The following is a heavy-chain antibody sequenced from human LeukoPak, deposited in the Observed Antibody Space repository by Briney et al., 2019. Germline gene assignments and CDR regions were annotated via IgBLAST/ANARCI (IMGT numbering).Heavy chain of an antibody. V-gene: IGHV1-46*01. D-gene: IGHD3-10*01. J-gene: IGHJ4*02. CDR1: GYTFTSYY. CDR2: INPSGGST. CDR3: ARVLTPRGPLDY. Sequence: ASVKVSCKGSGYTFTSYYMHWVRQAPGQGLEWMGIINPSGGSTSYAQKFQGRVTMTRDTSTSTVYMELSSLRSEDTAVYYCARVLTPRGPLDYWGQGTLVTVSS.